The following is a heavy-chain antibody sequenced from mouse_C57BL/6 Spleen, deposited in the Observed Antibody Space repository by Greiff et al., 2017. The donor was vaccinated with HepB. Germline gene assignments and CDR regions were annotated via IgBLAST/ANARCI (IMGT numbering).Heavy chain of an antibody. V-gene: IGHV10-1*01. CDR2: IRSKSNNYAT. CDR3: VRHGYYYGSPYAMDY. J-gene: IGHJ4*01. Sequence: EVQVVESGGGLVQPKGSLKLSCAASGFSFNTYAMNWVRQAPGKGLEWVARIRSKSNNYATYYADSVKDRFTISRDDSESMLYLQMNNLKTEDTAMYYCVRHGYYYGSPYAMDYWGQGTSVTVSS. CDR1: GFSFNTYA. D-gene: IGHD1-1*01.